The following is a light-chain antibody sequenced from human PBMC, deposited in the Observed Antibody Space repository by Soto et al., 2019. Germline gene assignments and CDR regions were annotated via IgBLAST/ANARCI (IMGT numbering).Light chain of an antibody. CDR2: KVS. CDR3: MQDTHWPYT. V-gene: IGKV2-30*01. J-gene: IGKJ2*01. Sequence: DIVMTQSPLFLPVTLVHPASISCRSSQSLLYIDGNTYLSWCQQRPGHSPRRLSYKVSHRDSGVPDRFSGSGSGSDFTLEISRVEAVDVADYYCMQDTHWPYTFGQGTRLEI. CDR1: QSLLYIDGNTY.